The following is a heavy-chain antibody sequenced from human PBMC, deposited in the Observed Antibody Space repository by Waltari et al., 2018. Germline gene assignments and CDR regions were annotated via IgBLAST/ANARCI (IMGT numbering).Heavy chain of an antibody. V-gene: IGHV1-18*01. CDR2: ISAYNGNT. D-gene: IGHD4-17*01. CDR1: GYTFTSYG. J-gene: IGHJ4*02. CDR3: ARDLTTVPTPPRYYFDY. Sequence: QVQLVQSGAEVKKPGASVQVSCKASGYTFTSYGISWVRQAPGQGLEWMGWISAYNGNTNYAQKLQGRVTMTTDTSTSTAYMELRSLRSDDTAVYYCARDLTTVPTPPRYYFDYWGQGTLVTVSS.